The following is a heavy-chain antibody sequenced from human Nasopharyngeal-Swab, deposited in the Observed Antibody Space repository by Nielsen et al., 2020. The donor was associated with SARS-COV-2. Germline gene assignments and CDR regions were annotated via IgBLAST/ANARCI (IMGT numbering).Heavy chain of an antibody. CDR1: GFTFDDYA. V-gene: IGHV3-9*01. Sequence: SLRLSCAASGFTFDDYAMHWVRQAPGKGLEWVSGISWNSGSIGYADSVKGRFTISRDNAKNSLYLQMNSLRAEDTALYYCAKDISAVAGIIIDYWGQGTLVTVSS. CDR2: ISWNSGSI. D-gene: IGHD6-19*01. CDR3: AKDISAVAGIIIDY. J-gene: IGHJ4*02.